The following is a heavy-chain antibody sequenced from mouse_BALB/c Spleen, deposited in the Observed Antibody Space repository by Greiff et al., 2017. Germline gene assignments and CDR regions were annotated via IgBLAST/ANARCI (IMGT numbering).Heavy chain of an antibody. Sequence: EVKVVESGGGLVKPGGSLKLSCAASGFAFSSYDMSWVRQTPEKRLEWVAYISSGGGSTYYPDTVKGRFTISRDNAKNTLYLQMSSLKSEDTAMYYCARHGGYWGQGTTLTVSS. CDR1: GFAFSSYD. CDR2: ISSGGGST. CDR3: ARHGGY. V-gene: IGHV5-12-1*01. J-gene: IGHJ2*01.